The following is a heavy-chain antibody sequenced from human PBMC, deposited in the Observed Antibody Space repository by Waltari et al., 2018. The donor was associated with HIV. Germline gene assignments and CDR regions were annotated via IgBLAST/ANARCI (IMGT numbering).Heavy chain of an antibody. J-gene: IGHJ6*02. CDR2: IGGRGGNT. CDR1: GFTFSSYA. V-gene: IGHV3-23*01. CDR3: SKAGGATFDYGLDV. Sequence: EVQLLESGGGLVQPGGSLRLSCAASGFTFSSYAMSWVHQAPGMGLEWVSAIGGRGGNTNYADSVEGRFTISRDNSKNTLFLQMNSLRAEDTAVYYCSKAGGATFDYGLDVWGQGTTVTVSS. D-gene: IGHD3-16*01.